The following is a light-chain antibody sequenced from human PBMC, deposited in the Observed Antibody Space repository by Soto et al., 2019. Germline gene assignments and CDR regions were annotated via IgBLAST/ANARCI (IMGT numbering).Light chain of an antibody. Sequence: EIVMTQSPATLSVSPGERVTLSCRASQSVSSNFAWYQQKPGQAPRLLIYGASTRATGIPARFSGSGSGTEFTLNISSLHSEDFAVYYCQQYNKWPLTFGGGTKVEIK. J-gene: IGKJ4*01. CDR3: QQYNKWPLT. CDR1: QSVSSN. CDR2: GAS. V-gene: IGKV3-15*01.